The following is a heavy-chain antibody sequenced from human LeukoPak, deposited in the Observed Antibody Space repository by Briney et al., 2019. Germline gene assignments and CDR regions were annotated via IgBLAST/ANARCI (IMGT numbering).Heavy chain of an antibody. J-gene: IGHJ4*02. CDR2: VYATGTT. V-gene: IGHV4-59*01. D-gene: IGHD6-19*01. Sequence: PETLSLTCTVSGGSISIYYWSWIRQPPGKGLEWIAYVYATGTTNYNPSLKARATISLDTSKNQLSLTLTSVTAADTAVYYCARVGSGGAWFDFWGQGTLVSVSS. CDR3: ARVGSGGAWFDF. CDR1: GGSISIYY.